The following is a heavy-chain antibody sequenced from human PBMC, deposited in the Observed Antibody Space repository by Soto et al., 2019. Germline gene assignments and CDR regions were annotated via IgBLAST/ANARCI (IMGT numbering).Heavy chain of an antibody. V-gene: IGHV2-26*01. CDR3: ARIVFGRSVAGGYFYMDV. CDR2: IFSNDEK. Sequence: HVTLKESGPVLVKPTEPLTLTCTVAGFSLGNGKVGGSWIRQPPGKALEWLAHIFSNDEKSSRTSLKSRLTISEDTSKSQVVLTMTNVDPVDTATYYCARIVFGRSVAGGYFYMDVWGKGTTVTVSS. D-gene: IGHD6-19*01. J-gene: IGHJ6*03. CDR1: GFSLGNGKVG.